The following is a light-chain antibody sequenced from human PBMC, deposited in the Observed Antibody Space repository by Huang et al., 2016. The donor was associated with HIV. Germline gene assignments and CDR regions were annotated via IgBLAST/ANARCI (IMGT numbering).Light chain of an antibody. CDR2: GAS. V-gene: IGKV3-20*01. Sequence: EFVLTQSPGTLSLSPGDRATLSCRASQFVANAYVAWYQHKPGQSPRLLIYGASMRASGIPDRFSGSGFGTDFTLTISRLEPDDFAVYFCQQCGSPTWTFGQGTKVEIK. J-gene: IGKJ1*01. CDR1: QFVANAY. CDR3: QQCGSPTWT.